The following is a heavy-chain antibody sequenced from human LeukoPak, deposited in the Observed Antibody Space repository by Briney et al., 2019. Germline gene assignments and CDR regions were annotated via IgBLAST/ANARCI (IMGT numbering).Heavy chain of an antibody. Sequence: SETLSLTCAVYGGSFSGYYWSWIRQPPGKGLEWIGYIYYSGSTNYNPSLKSRVTISVDTSKNQFSLKLSSVTAADTAVYYCASADDYGGNSEFDYWGQGTLVTVSS. D-gene: IGHD4-23*01. CDR2: IYYSGST. CDR1: GGSFSGYY. V-gene: IGHV4-59*01. CDR3: ASADDYGGNSEFDY. J-gene: IGHJ4*02.